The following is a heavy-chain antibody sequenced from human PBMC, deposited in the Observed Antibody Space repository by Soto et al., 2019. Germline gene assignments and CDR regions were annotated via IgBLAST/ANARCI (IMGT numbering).Heavy chain of an antibody. CDR3: AKDLYSSGRGRGAFDI. V-gene: IGHV3-23*01. CDR1: GFTFISFA. Sequence: EVQLLESGGGLVQPGGSLRLSCAASGFTFISFAMNWVRQAPGEWLEWVSGISGSGGSTYYADSVKGRFTISRDNSKNTLYLQMNSLRAEDTAVYYCAKDLYSSGRGRGAFDIWGQGTMVTFSS. J-gene: IGHJ3*02. D-gene: IGHD6-19*01. CDR2: ISGSGGST.